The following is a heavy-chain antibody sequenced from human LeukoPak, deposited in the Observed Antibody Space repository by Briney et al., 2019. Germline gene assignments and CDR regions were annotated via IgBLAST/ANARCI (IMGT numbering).Heavy chain of an antibody. Sequence: PSETLSLTCAVYGGSFSGYYWSWIRQPPGKGLEWIGEINHSGSTNYNPSLKSRVTISVDTSKNQFSLKLSSVTAADTAVYCCARGRGYCSGGSCFRWGMDVWGQGSTVTVSS. CDR2: INHSGST. D-gene: IGHD2-15*01. J-gene: IGHJ6*02. CDR1: GGSFSGYY. CDR3: ARGRGYCSGGSCFRWGMDV. V-gene: IGHV4-34*01.